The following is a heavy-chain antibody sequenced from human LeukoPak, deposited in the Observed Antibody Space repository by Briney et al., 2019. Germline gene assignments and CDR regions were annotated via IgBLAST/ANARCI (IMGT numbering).Heavy chain of an antibody. CDR3: ARDKDYGFDY. J-gene: IGHJ4*02. CDR1: GFTFSSYS. V-gene: IGHV3-48*02. CDR2: IGPTNNI. D-gene: IGHD4-17*01. Sequence: GGSLRLSCVASGFTFSSYSMSWVRQAPGKGLEWISYIGPTNNIYYADSVKGRFAISRDNDKNSLYLQMSSLRDEVTALYYCARDKDYGFDYWGQGTLVTVSS.